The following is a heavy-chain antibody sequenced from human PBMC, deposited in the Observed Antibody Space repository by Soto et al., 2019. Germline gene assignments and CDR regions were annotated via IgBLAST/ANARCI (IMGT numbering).Heavy chain of an antibody. J-gene: IGHJ4*02. CDR3: ARKGYYGSGSYLDY. CDR1: GDSISSYNYY. D-gene: IGHD3-10*01. V-gene: IGHV4-39*07. Sequence: QLQLQESGPGLVKPSETLSLTCTVSGDSISSYNYYWGWIRQPPGKGLEWIGSIYYSGSTNYNPSLKSRVTISVDTSKNQFSLKLSSVTAADTAVYYCARKGYYGSGSYLDYWGQGTLVTVSS. CDR2: IYYSGST.